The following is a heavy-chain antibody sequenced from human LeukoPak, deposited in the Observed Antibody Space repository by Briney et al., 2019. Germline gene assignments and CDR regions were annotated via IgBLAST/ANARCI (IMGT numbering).Heavy chain of an antibody. CDR2: ISNGGIST. Sequence: PGGSLRLSCAASGFTFSSYAMSSVRHAPGKGLEWVSVISNGGISTFYADSVKGRFTISRDNAKNSLFLQMNSLRDEDTAVYYCASDSPGYDSGSYFAYWGQGTLVTVSS. J-gene: IGHJ4*02. CDR3: ASDSPGYDSGSYFAY. D-gene: IGHD2-15*01. CDR1: GFTFSSYA. V-gene: IGHV3-23*01.